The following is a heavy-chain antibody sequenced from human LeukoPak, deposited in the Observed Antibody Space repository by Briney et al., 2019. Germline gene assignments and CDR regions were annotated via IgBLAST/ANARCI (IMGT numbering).Heavy chain of an antibody. V-gene: IGHV1-18*01. Sequence: ASVKVSCKASGYTFTSYGISWVRQAPGQGLEWMGWISAYTGNTKYAQKVQGRVTMTTDTSTSTAYMELRSLRSDDTAVYYCARDTNYYDSSGRGDPFDYWGQGTLVTVSS. D-gene: IGHD3-22*01. CDR2: ISAYTGNT. J-gene: IGHJ4*02. CDR3: ARDTNYYDSSGRGDPFDY. CDR1: GYTFTSYG.